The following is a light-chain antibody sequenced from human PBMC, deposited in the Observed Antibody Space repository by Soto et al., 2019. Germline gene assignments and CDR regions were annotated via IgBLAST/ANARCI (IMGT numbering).Light chain of an antibody. J-gene: IGKJ4*01. CDR3: QQRSNWPLLT. Sequence: EIVLTQSPATLSLSPGERATLSCRASQSVSSFLAWYQQKPGQAPRLLIYDASNRATGIPGRFSGSGSGTDFTLTISSLEPEDFAVYYCQQRSNWPLLTFGGGTKVEI. V-gene: IGKV3-11*01. CDR1: QSVSSF. CDR2: DAS.